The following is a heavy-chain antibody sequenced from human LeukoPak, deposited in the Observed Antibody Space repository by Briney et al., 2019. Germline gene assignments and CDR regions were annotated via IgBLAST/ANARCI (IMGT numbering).Heavy chain of an antibody. V-gene: IGHV1-3*01. CDR3: ARGYSYGLFDY. J-gene: IGHJ4*02. CDR1: GYTFTSYA. Sequence: GASVKVSCEASGYTFTSYAMHWVRQAPGQRLEWMGWINAGNGNTEYSQKFQGRVTITRDTSASTAYMELSSLRSEDTAVYYCARGYSYGLFDYWGQGTLVTVSS. CDR2: INAGNGNT. D-gene: IGHD5-18*01.